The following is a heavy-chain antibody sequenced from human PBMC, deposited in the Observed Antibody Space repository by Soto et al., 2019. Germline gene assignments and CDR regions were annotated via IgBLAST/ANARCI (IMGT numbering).Heavy chain of an antibody. V-gene: IGHV4-30-4*01. D-gene: IGHD4-17*01. Sequence: QLQLRESGPGLVKPSETLSLTCTVSGGSISGGVGGLSYWSWIRQPPGKGLELLGYIYDSGSTYYNPSLKSRVTISVDTSKNQFSLRLSSVTAADTAVYYCAREVIPLTTDWYLDLWGRGTLVTVSS. J-gene: IGHJ2*01. CDR1: GGSISGGVGGLSY. CDR3: AREVIPLTTDWYLDL. CDR2: IYDSGST.